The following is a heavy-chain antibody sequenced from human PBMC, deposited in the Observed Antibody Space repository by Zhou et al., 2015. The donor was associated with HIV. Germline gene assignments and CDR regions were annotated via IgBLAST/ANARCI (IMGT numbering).Heavy chain of an antibody. D-gene: IGHD3-9*01. J-gene: IGHJ5*02. CDR1: GFTFSVYW. CDR2: IDQDGGST. Sequence: DVQLVESGGSLSSAGGGSLRLSCAGSGFTFSVYWMHWVRQVPGKGPTWVSRIDQDGGSTIYADSVRGRFTISRDNAANTLYLQMNSLTVEDMGVYYCARARLPGRQFDWVLSPFVHWGRGTQVTVSS. V-gene: IGHV3-74*02. CDR3: ARARLPGRQFDWVLSPFVH.